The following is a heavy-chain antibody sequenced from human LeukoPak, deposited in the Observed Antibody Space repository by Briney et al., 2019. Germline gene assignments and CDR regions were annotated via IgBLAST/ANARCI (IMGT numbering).Heavy chain of an antibody. CDR1: GGSISSGGYY. CDR3: ARLPRIAAAVIAFDI. CDR2: IYHSGST. Sequence: SETLSLTCTVSGGSISSGGYYWSWIRQPPGKGLEWIGYIYHSGSTYYNPSLKSRVTISVDRSKNQFSLKLSSVTAADTAVYYCARLPRIAAAVIAFDIWGQGTMVTVSS. D-gene: IGHD6-13*01. J-gene: IGHJ3*02. V-gene: IGHV4-30-2*01.